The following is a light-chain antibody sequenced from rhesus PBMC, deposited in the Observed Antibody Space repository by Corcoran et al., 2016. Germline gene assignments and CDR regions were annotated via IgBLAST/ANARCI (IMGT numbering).Light chain of an antibody. V-gene: IGLV2S7*01. J-gene: IGLJ6*01. CDR3: CSSTTSSTFV. CDR1: SSDVCGYKH. Sequence: QPAPTQPPSVSGSTGQSVTISCTVTSSDVCGYKHVSWYQQHPGKAPKLMIYEVSTRPSGVSDRFSGPKSGNTASLTISGLQAEDEADYYCCSSTTSSTFVFGSGTTLTVL. CDR2: EVS.